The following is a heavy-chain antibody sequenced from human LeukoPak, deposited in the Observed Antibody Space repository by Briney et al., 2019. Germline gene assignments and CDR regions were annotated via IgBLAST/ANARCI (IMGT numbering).Heavy chain of an antibody. V-gene: IGHV3-64D*08. D-gene: IGHD3-3*01. Sequence: SGGSLRLSCSASGCTFSSYGLHWVRQAPGKGLQYVSGISSNGGSTDYADSVKGRFTISRDNSKNTLYLQMSSLRAEDTAVYYCVKDQGYYDFWSGYEYFHHWGQGTLVTVSS. CDR2: ISSNGGST. J-gene: IGHJ1*01. CDR1: GCTFSSYG. CDR3: VKDQGYYDFWSGYEYFHH.